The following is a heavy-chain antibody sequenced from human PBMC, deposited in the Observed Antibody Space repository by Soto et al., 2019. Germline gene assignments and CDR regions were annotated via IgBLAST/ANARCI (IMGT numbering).Heavy chain of an antibody. Sequence: SETLSLTCSVSGGSFSNSYWTWIRQPAGKRLEWIGRIYTSGSTTYNPSLKSRVTLPLDTSKSQFSLRLTSVTAADTAVYYCARAPLRTAIPKDAFDIWGQGTMVTVSS. V-gene: IGHV4-4*07. D-gene: IGHD2-21*02. CDR2: IYTSGST. CDR3: ARAPLRTAIPKDAFDI. CDR1: GGSFSNSY. J-gene: IGHJ3*02.